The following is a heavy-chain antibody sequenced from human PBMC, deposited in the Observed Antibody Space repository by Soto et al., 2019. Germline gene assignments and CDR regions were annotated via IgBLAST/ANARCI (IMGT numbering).Heavy chain of an antibody. Sequence: QVQLVQSGAEVKKPGSSVKVSCKASGGTFSSYAISWVRQAPGQGLEWMGGIIPIFGTANYAQKFQGRVTITADESMSTAYMELSGVRSEDTAVYYCARHVPAAGYYYGMDVWGQGATVTASS. J-gene: IGHJ6*02. V-gene: IGHV1-69*12. CDR3: ARHVPAAGYYYGMDV. CDR1: GGTFSSYA. D-gene: IGHD2-2*01. CDR2: IIPIFGTA.